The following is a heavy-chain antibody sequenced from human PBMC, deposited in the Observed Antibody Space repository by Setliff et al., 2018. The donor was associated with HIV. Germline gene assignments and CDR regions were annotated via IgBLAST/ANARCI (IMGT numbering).Heavy chain of an antibody. Sequence: SETLSLTCAVYGGSFSGYYWSWIRQPPGKGLEWIGEINHSGSTNYNPSLKSRVTISVDTSKNQFSLKLSSVTAADTAVYYCARRSGWYDYWGQGTLVTVS. J-gene: IGHJ4*02. D-gene: IGHD6-19*01. CDR2: INHSGST. CDR3: ARRSGWYDY. CDR1: GGSFSGYY. V-gene: IGHV4-34*01.